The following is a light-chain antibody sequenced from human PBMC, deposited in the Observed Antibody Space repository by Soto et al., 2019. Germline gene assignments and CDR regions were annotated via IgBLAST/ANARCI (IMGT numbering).Light chain of an antibody. J-gene: IGKJ4*01. Sequence: IVMTQSPATLSLSPGKRATLSCRASQTVRNNYLAWYQQKPGQAPRLLIYGASSRATGIPDRFSGSGSGADFTLTISRLEPEDFAVYYCQQYGSSPLTFGGGTKVDI. CDR1: QTVRNNY. V-gene: IGKV3-20*01. CDR2: GAS. CDR3: QQYGSSPLT.